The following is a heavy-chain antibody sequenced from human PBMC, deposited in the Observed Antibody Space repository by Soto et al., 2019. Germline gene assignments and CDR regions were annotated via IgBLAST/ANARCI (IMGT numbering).Heavy chain of an antibody. CDR3: ARDPGNGSSVGDY. D-gene: IGHD6-6*01. CDR1: GYTFTGYY. CDR2: INPNSGGT. V-gene: IGHV1-2*04. Sequence: GASVKVSCKASGYTFTGYYMHWVRQAPGQGLEWMGWINPNSGGTNYAQKFQGWVTMTRDTTISTAYMEPSRLRSDDTAVYYCARDPGNGSSVGDYWGQGTLVTVSS. J-gene: IGHJ4*02.